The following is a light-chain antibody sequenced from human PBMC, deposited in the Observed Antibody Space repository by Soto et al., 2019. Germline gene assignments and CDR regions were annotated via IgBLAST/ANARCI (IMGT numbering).Light chain of an antibody. V-gene: IGKV3-20*01. J-gene: IGKJ2*01. CDR1: QSVSSNY. Sequence: EIVLTQSPGTLSLSPGERATLSCGASQSVSSNYLAWYQQKPAQAPRLLIYGASIRATGIPDRFSGSGSGTDFTLTINRLEPEDFAVYYCQQYGSSPMYTFGQGTKLEI. CDR3: QQYGSSPMYT. CDR2: GAS.